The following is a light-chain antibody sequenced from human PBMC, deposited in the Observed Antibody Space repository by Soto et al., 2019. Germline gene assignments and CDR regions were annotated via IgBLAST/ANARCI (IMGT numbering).Light chain of an antibody. Sequence: EIVLTQSPATLSLSPGERATLSCMASQSVGSYLTWYQQKPGQAPRLLIYDTSNRATGIPARFSGSGFGTDFTLTISSLEPEDFAVYYCQQRTNWRLTLGGGTKVEIK. J-gene: IGKJ4*01. CDR1: QSVGSY. CDR2: DTS. CDR3: QQRTNWRLT. V-gene: IGKV3-11*01.